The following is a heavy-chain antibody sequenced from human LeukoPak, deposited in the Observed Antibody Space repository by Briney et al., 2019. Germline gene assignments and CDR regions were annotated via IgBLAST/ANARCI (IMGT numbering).Heavy chain of an antibody. CDR1: GFTFSSYG. CDR2: ISGSGGST. Sequence: GGSLRLSCAASGFTFSSYGLGWVRQAPGKGLEWLPSISGSGGSTYYADSVKGRFTISRDNSMNTLYLQMHSLRAEDMAVYYCAKGLNRGVVIMPAGQMDVWGKGTTVTISS. J-gene: IGHJ6*04. CDR3: AKGLNRGVVIMPAGQMDV. D-gene: IGHD2-2*01. V-gene: IGHV3-23*01.